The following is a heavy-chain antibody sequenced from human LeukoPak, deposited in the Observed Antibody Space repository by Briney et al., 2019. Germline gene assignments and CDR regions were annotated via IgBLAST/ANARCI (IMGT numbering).Heavy chain of an antibody. Sequence: SETLSLTCAVYGGSFSGYYWSWIRQPPGKGLEWIGEINHSGSTNYNPSLKSRLTISVDTSKNQFSLKLSSVTAADTAVYYCARGARTYYDFWSGYSRVDYYYYMDVWGKGTTVTVSS. CDR1: GGSFSGYY. CDR2: INHSGST. D-gene: IGHD3-3*01. CDR3: ARGARTYYDFWSGYSRVDYYYYMDV. J-gene: IGHJ6*03. V-gene: IGHV4-34*01.